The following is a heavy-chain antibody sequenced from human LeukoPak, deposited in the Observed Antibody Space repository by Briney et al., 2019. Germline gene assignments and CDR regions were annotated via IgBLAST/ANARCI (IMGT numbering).Heavy chain of an antibody. J-gene: IGHJ4*02. CDR3: AKGSSAGLRYFDY. D-gene: IGHD1-26*01. V-gene: IGHV3-23*01. CDR2: ISGSGGST. CDR1: GFTFSSYA. Sequence: PGGSLRLSCAASGFTFSSYAMSWVRQAPGKGLEWVSAISGSGGSTYYAGSVRGRFTISRDNSKNTLYLQMNSLRAEDTAVYYCAKGSSAGLRYFDYWGQGTLVTVSS.